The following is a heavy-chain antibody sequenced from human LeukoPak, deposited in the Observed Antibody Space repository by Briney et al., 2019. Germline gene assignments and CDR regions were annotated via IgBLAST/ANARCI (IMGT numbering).Heavy chain of an antibody. J-gene: IGHJ3*02. CDR2: ISGSGGST. Sequence: PGGSLRLSCAASGFTFSSYAMSWVRQAPGKGLEWVSAISGSGGSTYYADSVKGRFTISRDNSKNTLYLQMNSLRAEDTAVYYCAKGPRITMVRGVIIALDAFDIWGQGTMVTVSS. CDR3: AKGPRITMVRGVIIALDAFDI. CDR1: GFTFSSYA. V-gene: IGHV3-23*01. D-gene: IGHD3-10*01.